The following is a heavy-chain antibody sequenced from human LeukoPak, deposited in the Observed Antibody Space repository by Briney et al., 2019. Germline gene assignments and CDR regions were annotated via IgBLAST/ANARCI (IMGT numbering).Heavy chain of an antibody. J-gene: IGHJ6*02. CDR2: INGEGSRI. CDR1: GFNLRTYW. V-gene: IGHV3-74*01. Sequence: PGGSLRLSCAVTGFNLRTYWIHWVRHSPGRGLEWVARINGEGSRISCADSVRGRFTISRDNAKNTAYLQMNSLRAEDTALYYCARDPGYYYYGMDVWGQGTTVVVSS. CDR3: ARDPGYYYYGMDV.